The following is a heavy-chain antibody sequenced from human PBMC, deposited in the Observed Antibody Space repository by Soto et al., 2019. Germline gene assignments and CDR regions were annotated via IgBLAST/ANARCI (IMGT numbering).Heavy chain of an antibody. CDR1: GGSISNGGHY. CDR2: FYYSTTT. V-gene: IGHV4-31*03. J-gene: IGHJ4*02. CDR3: TGDREGHTVGA. Sequence: QVQLQESGPGLVKPSQTLSLTCTVSGGSISNGGHYWSWIRQRPGKGLEWIGYFYYSTTTYYNPSLRSRVTISIGTSENQFSLKLTSVTAADTAVYYCTGDREGHTVGAWGQGTLVTVSS. D-gene: IGHD2-8*02.